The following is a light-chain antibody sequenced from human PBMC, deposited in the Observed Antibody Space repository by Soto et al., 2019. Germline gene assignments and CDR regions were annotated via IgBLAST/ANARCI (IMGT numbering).Light chain of an antibody. J-gene: IGKJ1*01. CDR1: QSVTSNY. CDR2: GAS. Sequence: EIVLTQSPGTLSLSPGERATLSCRASQSVTSNYLAWYQQRPGQAPRLLIYGASGRATGIPDRFSGSGSGTDFTLTISRLESEDVAVYYCHQYGSSPKTFGQGTKVEV. V-gene: IGKV3-20*01. CDR3: HQYGSSPKT.